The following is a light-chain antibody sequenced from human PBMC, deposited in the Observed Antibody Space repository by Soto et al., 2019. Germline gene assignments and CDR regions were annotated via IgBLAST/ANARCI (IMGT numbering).Light chain of an antibody. CDR2: AAS. V-gene: IGKV1-9*01. CDR1: QGISSY. J-gene: IGKJ3*01. Sequence: DIQLTQSPSFLSASVGDRVTITCRASQGISSYLAWYQQKPGKAPKLLIYAASTLQSGVPSRFSGSGSGTEFNLTISSLQPEDFATYYCKQLNSYPPFTFGPGTKVDIK. CDR3: KQLNSYPPFT.